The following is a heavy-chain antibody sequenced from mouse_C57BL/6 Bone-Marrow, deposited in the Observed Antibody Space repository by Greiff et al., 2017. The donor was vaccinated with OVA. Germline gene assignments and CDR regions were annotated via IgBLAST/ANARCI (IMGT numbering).Heavy chain of an antibody. D-gene: IGHD2-4*01. V-gene: IGHV6-6*01. CDR1: GFTFSDAW. J-gene: IGHJ3*01. CDR2: IRNKANNHAT. CDR3: TKRPCYYDDDEGFAY. Sequence: EVMLVESGGGLVQPGGSMKLSFAASGFTFSDAWMDWVRQSPEKGLEGVAEIRNKANNHATYYAESGKGRFTISRVASKSSVYPQMHSLRAEDTGIYDCTKRPCYYDDDEGFAYWGQGTLLTVSS.